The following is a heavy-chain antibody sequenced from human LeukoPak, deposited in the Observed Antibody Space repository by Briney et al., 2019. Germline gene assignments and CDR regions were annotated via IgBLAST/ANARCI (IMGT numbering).Heavy chain of an antibody. J-gene: IGHJ4*02. CDR3: ARARHVLRFLEWLTY. V-gene: IGHV1-2*02. CDR1: GYTFTSYD. CDR2: INPNSGGT. D-gene: IGHD3-3*01. Sequence: ASVKVSCKASGYTFTSYDINWVRQAPGQGLEWMGWINPNSGGTNYAQKFQGRVTMTRDTSISTAYMELSRLRSDDTAVYYCARARHVLRFLEWLTYWGQGTLVTVSS.